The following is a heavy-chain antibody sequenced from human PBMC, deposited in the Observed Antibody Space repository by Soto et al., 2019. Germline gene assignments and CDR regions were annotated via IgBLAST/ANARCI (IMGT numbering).Heavy chain of an antibody. J-gene: IGHJ5*02. D-gene: IGHD4-4*01. CDR1: SYSISSGFF. V-gene: IGHV4-38-2*02. CDR3: ARDTDSLDL. Sequence: PSETLSLTCVVSSYSISSGFFWAWIRQPPGKGLEWVGSIYHTGDTHYNPSLRSQVSMSVDTSKNHFSLRLTYLTAADTAVYFCARDTDSLDLWGQGILVTVSS. CDR2: IYHTGDT.